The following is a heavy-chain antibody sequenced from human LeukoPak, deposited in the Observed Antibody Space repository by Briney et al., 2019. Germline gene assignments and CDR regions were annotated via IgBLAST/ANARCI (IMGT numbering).Heavy chain of an antibody. D-gene: IGHD2-15*01. CDR1: GDSVSSNSAA. J-gene: IGHJ4*02. CDR2: TYYRSKWYY. CDR3: ARDGTWRLDY. V-gene: IGHV6-1*01. Sequence: SQTLSLICAISGDSVSSNSAAWNWIRHSPSEGLEWLGRTYYRSKWYYDYALSVKSRSSINPDTSENQFSLQLNSVTPDDTAVYYCARDGTWRLDYWGQGILVTVSS.